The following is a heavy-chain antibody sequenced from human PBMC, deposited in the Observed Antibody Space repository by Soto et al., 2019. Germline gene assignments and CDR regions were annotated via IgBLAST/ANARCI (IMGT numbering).Heavy chain of an antibody. Sequence: GGSLRLSCAASGFTFSSYGMQWVRQAPGKGLEWVAVLWYDGSNKYYADSVKGRFTISRDNSKNTLYLQMNSLRAEDTAVYYCGNTVEAWTHGYWGQGTLVTVSS. D-gene: IGHD4-4*01. CDR3: GNTVEAWTHGY. J-gene: IGHJ4*02. CDR2: LWYDGSNK. V-gene: IGHV3-33*06. CDR1: GFTFSSYG.